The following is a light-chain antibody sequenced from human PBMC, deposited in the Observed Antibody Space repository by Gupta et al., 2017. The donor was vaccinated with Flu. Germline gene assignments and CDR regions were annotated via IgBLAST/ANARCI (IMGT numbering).Light chain of an antibody. J-gene: IGLJ3*02. Sequence: GQTARISCFGAVVSNQYGYWYQQKAGPAPLLLIYNDRKRPSGIPARFSGSSSGTTATVTISGVQAEDEADYYCQPSDSSGSKWVFGGGTKLTVL. V-gene: IGLV3-25*01. CDR3: QPSDSSGSKWV. CDR2: NDR. CDR1: VVSNQY.